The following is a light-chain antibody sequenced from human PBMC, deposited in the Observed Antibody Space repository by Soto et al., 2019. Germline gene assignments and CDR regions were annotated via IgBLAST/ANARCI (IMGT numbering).Light chain of an antibody. CDR3: QQYKNWPL. V-gene: IGKV3-15*01. Sequence: IVMTQSPATPSVSPGERVTLSCTTSQSVGSHIAWYQQKPGQAPRLLLYGASTRATGIPARFSGSGGGTDFTLTISSVQSEDFAVYFCQQYKNWPLFGQGTRLEIK. CDR2: GAS. J-gene: IGKJ5*01. CDR1: QSVGSH.